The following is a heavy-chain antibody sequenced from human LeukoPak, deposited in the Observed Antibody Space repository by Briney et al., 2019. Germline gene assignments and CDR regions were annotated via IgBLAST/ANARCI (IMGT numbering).Heavy chain of an antibody. CDR1: GGSISSSNW. CDR2: IYHSGST. CDR3: ARGVKLDAGQIDY. D-gene: IGHD6-13*01. J-gene: IGHJ4*02. Sequence: KPSETLSLTCAVSGGSISSSNWWSWVRQPPGKGLEWIGEIYHSGSTNYNPSLKSRVTISVDTSKNQFSLKLSSVTAADTAVYYCARGVKLDAGQIDYWGQGTLVTVSS. V-gene: IGHV4-4*02.